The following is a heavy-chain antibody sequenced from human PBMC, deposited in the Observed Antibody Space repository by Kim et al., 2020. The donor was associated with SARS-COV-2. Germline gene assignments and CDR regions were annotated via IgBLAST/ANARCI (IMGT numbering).Heavy chain of an antibody. Sequence: SETLSLTCTVSGGSVSSGSYYWSWIRQPPGKGLEWIGYIYYSGSTNYNPSLKSRVTISVDTSKNQFSLKLSSVTAADTAVYYCARGGRWYDSVTGYNGNFDYWGQGTLGNVSS. CDR1: GGSVSSGSYY. CDR3: ARGGRWYDSVTGYNGNFDY. J-gene: IGHJ4*02. CDR2: IYYSGST. D-gene: IGHD3-9*01. V-gene: IGHV4-61*01.